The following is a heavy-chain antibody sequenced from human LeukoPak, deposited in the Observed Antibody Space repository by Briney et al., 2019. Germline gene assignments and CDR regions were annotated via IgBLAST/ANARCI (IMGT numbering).Heavy chain of an antibody. CDR2: ISSNGGST. J-gene: IGHJ4*02. V-gene: IGHV3-64D*09. CDR3: VKDAGGSYYRVFDY. CDR1: GFTFSSYA. Sequence: GGSLRLSCSASGFTFSSYAMHWVRQAPGKGLEYFSAISSNGGSTYYADSVKGRFTISRDNSKNTLYLQMSSLRAEDTAVYYCVKDAGGSYYRVFDYWGQGTLVTVSS. D-gene: IGHD1-26*01.